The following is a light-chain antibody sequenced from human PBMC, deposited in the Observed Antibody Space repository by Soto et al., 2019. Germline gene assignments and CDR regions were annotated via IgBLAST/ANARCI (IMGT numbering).Light chain of an antibody. Sequence: QSVLTQPPSASGTPGQRVTLSCSGSSSNIGSNYVYWYQQLPGTAPKLLIYRNNQRPSGVPDRFSGSKSGTSASLAISGFRSEDEADYYCAAWDDSLSGSVFGGGTQLTVL. CDR1: SSNIGSNY. CDR3: AAWDDSLSGSV. J-gene: IGLJ7*01. V-gene: IGLV1-47*01. CDR2: RNN.